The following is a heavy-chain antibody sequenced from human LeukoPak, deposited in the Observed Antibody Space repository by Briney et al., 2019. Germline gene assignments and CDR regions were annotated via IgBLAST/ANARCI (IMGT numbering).Heavy chain of an antibody. J-gene: IGHJ4*02. CDR3: TRVFVGDEYSSSGY. CDR2: INSDGRST. V-gene: IGHV3-74*01. Sequence: GGSLRLSCAASGLTFSRYYMHWVRQAPGKGLVWVSRINSDGRSTTYADSVRGRFTVSRDNAKNTLYLQMNSLKVEDTAMYYCTRVFVGDEYSSSGYWGQGTLVTVSS. D-gene: IGHD6-13*01. CDR1: GLTFSRYY.